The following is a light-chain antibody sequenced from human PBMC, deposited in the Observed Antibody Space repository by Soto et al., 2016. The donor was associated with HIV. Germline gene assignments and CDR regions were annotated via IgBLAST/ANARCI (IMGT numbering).Light chain of an antibody. CDR3: SQSTHFPFT. CDR1: RNLLHGDGTTY. V-gene: IGKV2-24*01. J-gene: IGKJ5*01. CDR2: DVS. Sequence: DIVLTQSPLSLRVALGQPASISCRSSRNLLHGDGTTYMNWLQQRPGQPPRLLIYDVSQRFPGVPDRFSASGAGTTFTLKIARVEPDDVGLYYCSQSTHFPFTFGQGHDW.